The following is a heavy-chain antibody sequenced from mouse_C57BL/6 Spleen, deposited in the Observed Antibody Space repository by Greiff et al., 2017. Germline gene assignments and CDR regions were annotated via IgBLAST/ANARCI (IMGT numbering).Heavy chain of an antibody. V-gene: IGHV1-82*01. CDR1: GYAFSSSW. CDR3: ARGITTVVGNYFDV. D-gene: IGHD1-1*01. CDR2: IYPGDGDT. J-gene: IGHJ1*03. Sequence: VKLMESGPELVKPGASVKISCKASGYAFSSSWMNWVKQRPGKGLEWIGRIYPGDGDTNYNGKFKGKATLTAAKSSSTAYMQLSSLTSEDSAVYFCARGITTVVGNYFDVWGTGTTVTVSS.